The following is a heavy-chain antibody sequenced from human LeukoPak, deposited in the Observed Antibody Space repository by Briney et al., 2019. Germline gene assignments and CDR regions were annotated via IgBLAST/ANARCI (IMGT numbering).Heavy chain of an antibody. CDR1: GFTFSYYE. CDR3: AGKVGATRGNDFDY. J-gene: IGHJ4*02. V-gene: IGHV3-48*03. D-gene: IGHD1-26*01. Sequence: GGSLRLSCAVSGFTFSYYEMNWVRQAPGKGLEWVSYISRTGDTIYYAESVKGRFTISRDNAKNSLYLQMNSLRVDDTAVYYCAGKVGATRGNDFDYWGQGTLVTVSS. CDR2: ISRTGDTI.